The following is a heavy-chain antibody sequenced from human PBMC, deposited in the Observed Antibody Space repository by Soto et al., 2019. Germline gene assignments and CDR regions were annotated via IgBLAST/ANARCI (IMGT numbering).Heavy chain of an antibody. CDR1: GASISSNNY. CDR2: IHYSGNT. J-gene: IGHJ4*02. Sequence: QLQLQESGPGLVKPSETLSLTCTVSGASISSNNYWVWIRQPPGKGLEWIGSIHYSGNTYYNSSLLSRVTISRHTSKNQFSLKLTSVTAADTAVYYCARHDQWLIRLYYWCQGTLVTVSS. D-gene: IGHD6-19*01. V-gene: IGHV4-39*01. CDR3: ARHDQWLIRLYY.